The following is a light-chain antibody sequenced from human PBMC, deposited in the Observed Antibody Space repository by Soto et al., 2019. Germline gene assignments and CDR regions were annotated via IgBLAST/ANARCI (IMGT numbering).Light chain of an antibody. CDR2: DAS. J-gene: IGKJ2*01. CDR1: QSVSSY. CDR3: HQYDDGPYT. V-gene: IGKV3D-15*01. Sequence: EIVLTHSQATLSLSPWERATLSCRASQSVSSYLAWYQQKTGQAPRLLIYDASNRATGMPARFSGSGSGTEFTLTISSLQSEDFAVYYCHQYDDGPYTFGQGTKVDIK.